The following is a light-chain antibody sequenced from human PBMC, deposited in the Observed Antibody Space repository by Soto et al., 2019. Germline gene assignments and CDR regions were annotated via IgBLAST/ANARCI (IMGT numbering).Light chain of an antibody. V-gene: IGKV3-20*01. CDR2: GAS. CDR1: QSVSSSY. CDR3: QHYDTSPTWT. J-gene: IGKJ1*01. Sequence: EIVLTQSPGTLSLSPGERATFSCRASQSVSSSYLAWYQQKPGQAPRLLIYGASSRATGIADRFSGSGSGTDFTLTISRLEPEDFAVYYCQHYDTSPTWTFGQGTKVEIK.